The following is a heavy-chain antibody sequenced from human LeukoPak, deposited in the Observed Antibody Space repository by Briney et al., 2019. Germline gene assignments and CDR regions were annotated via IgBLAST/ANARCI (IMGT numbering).Heavy chain of an antibody. CDR1: GFTFSSYW. CDR2: IKQDGSEK. J-gene: IGHJ3*02. V-gene: IGHV3-7*01. CDR3: ARVGGGATPWATDAFDI. Sequence: GGSLRLSRAASGFTFSSYWMSWVRQAPGKGLEWVANIKQDGSEKYYVDSVKGRFTISRDNAKNSLYLQMNSLRAEDTAVYYCARVGGGATPWATDAFDIWGQGTMVTVSS. D-gene: IGHD1-26*01.